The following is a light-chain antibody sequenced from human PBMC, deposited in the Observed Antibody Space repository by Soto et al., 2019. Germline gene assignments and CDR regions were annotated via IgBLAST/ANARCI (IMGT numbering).Light chain of an antibody. CDR1: QDIRNY. CDR3: QKYVSAPYT. CDR2: GAS. Sequence: DIQMTQSPSSVSASVGDRVTITCRASQDIRNYLVWYQQKPGKVPKLLIYGASALQSGVPSRFSGSGSGTHFTLTISSLQPDDFATYYCQKYVSAPYTFGPGTKVDIK. V-gene: IGKV1-27*01. J-gene: IGKJ3*01.